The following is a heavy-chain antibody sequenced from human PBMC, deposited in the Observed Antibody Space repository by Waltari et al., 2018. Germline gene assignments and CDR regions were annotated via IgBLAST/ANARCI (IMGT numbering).Heavy chain of an antibody. Sequence: QVQLQESGPGLVKPSQTLSLTCTVSGGSISSGSYYWSWIRQPAGKGLEWIGHIYTSGSTNYNPSLKSRVTISVDTSKNQFSLKLSSVTAADTAVYYCARARTGDAFDIWGQGTMVTVSS. CDR3: ARARTGDAFDI. CDR2: IYTSGST. J-gene: IGHJ3*02. CDR1: GGSISSGSYY. V-gene: IGHV4-61*09.